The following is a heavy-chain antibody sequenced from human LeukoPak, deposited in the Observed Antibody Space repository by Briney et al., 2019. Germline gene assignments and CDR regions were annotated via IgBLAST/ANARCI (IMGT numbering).Heavy chain of an antibody. CDR3: ARAGFVGATNDAFDI. Sequence: SQTLSLTCAISGDSVSSNSAAWNWIRQSPSRGLEWLGRTYYRSKWYNDYSVSLKSRMTIYPDTSKNQFSLQLNSVTPEDTAVYYCARAGFVGATNDAFDIWGQGTMVTVSS. V-gene: IGHV6-1*01. CDR1: GDSVSSNSAA. CDR2: TYYRSKWYN. J-gene: IGHJ3*02. D-gene: IGHD1-26*01.